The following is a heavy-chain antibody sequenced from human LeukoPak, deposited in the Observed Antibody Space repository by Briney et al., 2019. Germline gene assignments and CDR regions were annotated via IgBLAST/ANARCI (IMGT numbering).Heavy chain of an antibody. Sequence: GGSLRLSCAASGFTFSSYWMSWVRQAPGKGLEWVANINQDGSEKCYVDSVKGRFTISRDNAKNSLYLQMNSLRAEDTAVYYCARRGGSSSWYLKYYFDYWGQGTLVTVSS. CDR1: GFTFSSYW. D-gene: IGHD6-13*01. J-gene: IGHJ4*02. V-gene: IGHV3-7*01. CDR2: INQDGSEK. CDR3: ARRGGSSSWYLKYYFDY.